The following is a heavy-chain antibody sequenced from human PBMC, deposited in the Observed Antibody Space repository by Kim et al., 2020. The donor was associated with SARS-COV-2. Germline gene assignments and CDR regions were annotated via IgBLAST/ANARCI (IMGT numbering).Heavy chain of an antibody. J-gene: IGHJ6*02. CDR3: ARDRGGGSGSYYDYYYYYGMDV. CDR2: IYYSGST. D-gene: IGHD3-10*01. CDR1: GGSISSGGYY. V-gene: IGHV4-31*03. Sequence: SETLSLTCTVSGGSISSGGYYWSWIRQHPGKGLEWIGYIYYSGSTYYNPSLKSRVTISVDTSKNQFSLKLSSVTAADTAVYYCARDRGGGSGSYYDYYYYYGMDVWGQGTTVTVSS.